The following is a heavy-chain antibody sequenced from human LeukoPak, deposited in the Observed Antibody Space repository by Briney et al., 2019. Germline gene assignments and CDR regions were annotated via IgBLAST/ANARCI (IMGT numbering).Heavy chain of an antibody. D-gene: IGHD2-15*01. CDR3: ARDGGRVLDY. CDR1: GYTFTSYA. Sequence: SCKASGYTFTSYAMHWVRQAPGKGLEWVAVISYDGSNKYYADSVKGRFTISRDNSKNTLYLQMNSLRAEDTAVYYCARDGGRVLDYWGQGTLVTVSS. CDR2: ISYDGSNK. J-gene: IGHJ4*02. V-gene: IGHV3-30-3*01.